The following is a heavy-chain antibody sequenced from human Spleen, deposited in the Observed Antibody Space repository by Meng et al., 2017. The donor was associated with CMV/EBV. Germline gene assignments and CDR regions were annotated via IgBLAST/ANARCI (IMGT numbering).Heavy chain of an antibody. Sequence: GESLKISCAASGFTVSTNYMSWVRQAPGKGLEWVSIIYTAGSTYYADSVKGRFTISRDNSKNTLYLQMNSLRVEDTAVYYCARVYDFWSGYYTATVYYFDYWGQGTVVTVSS. CDR1: GFTVSTNY. D-gene: IGHD3-3*01. J-gene: IGHJ4*02. CDR2: IYTAGST. CDR3: ARVYDFWSGYYTATVYYFDY. V-gene: IGHV3-53*01.